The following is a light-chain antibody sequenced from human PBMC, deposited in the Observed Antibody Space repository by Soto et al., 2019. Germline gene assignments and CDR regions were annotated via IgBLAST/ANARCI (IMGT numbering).Light chain of an antibody. CDR1: QSVSINY. J-gene: IGKJ1*01. Sequence: ELVLTQSPGTLSLSPGETATLSCRASQSVSINYLAWYQQKPGQAPRLLIYGASGRATGIPDRFSGSESGTDFTLTISRPEAEDSAVYYCQQYGTSPRTFGQGTKVEIK. CDR3: QQYGTSPRT. CDR2: GAS. V-gene: IGKV3-20*01.